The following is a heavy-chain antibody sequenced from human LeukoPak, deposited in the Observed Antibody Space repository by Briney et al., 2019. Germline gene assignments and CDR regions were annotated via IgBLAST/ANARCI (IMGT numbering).Heavy chain of an antibody. CDR2: ISYDGSNK. V-gene: IGHV3-30-3*01. D-gene: IGHD1-26*01. Sequence: GGSLRLSCAASGFAFSSYAMHWVRQAPGKGLEWVVIISYDGSNKYYADSVKGRFTISRDNSKNTLFLQMNSLRAEDTAVYYCARGLYSGSYQYYFDYWGQGTLVTVSS. CDR3: ARGLYSGSYQYYFDY. J-gene: IGHJ4*02. CDR1: GFAFSSYA.